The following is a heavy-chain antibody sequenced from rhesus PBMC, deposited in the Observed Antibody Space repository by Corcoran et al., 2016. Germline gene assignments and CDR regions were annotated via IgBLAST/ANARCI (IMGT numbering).Heavy chain of an antibody. D-gene: IGHD1-44*02. J-gene: IGHJ4*01. CDR2: ISHSGST. CDR3: AREGSYPDY. CDR1: GYSISRGYG. V-gene: IGHV4-122*02. Sequence: QLQLQESGPGLVKPSETLSLTCAVSGYSISRGYGWRWIRQPPGKGLAWIGYISHSGSTSYSPSLKSRVTIARETANDQFSLKRSSVTAADTGVYYCAREGSYPDYWGQGVLVTVSS.